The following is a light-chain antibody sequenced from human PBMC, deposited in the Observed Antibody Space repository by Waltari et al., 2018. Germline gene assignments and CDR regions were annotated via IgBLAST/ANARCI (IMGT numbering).Light chain of an antibody. V-gene: IGKV1-39*01. CDR1: QSIDRY. Sequence: DIQMTQSPPSLSTSVGDRVTITCRASQSIDRYLNWYQHKPWQAPKLLICAASTLQTGVPSRFSGGGSGTDFTLTISSLQPEDFGTYYCQQSYSTPITFGQGKRLEIK. CDR3: QQSYSTPIT. CDR2: AAS. J-gene: IGKJ5*01.